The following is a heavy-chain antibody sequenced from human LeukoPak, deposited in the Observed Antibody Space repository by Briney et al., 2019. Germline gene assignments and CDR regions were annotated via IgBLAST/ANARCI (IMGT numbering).Heavy chain of an antibody. CDR1: GFTVSSNY. J-gene: IGHJ4*02. V-gene: IGHV3-53*01. CDR3: ARDRRVTYYGPFDY. D-gene: IGHD4-17*01. Sequence: GGSLRLSCAASGFTVSSNYMCWFRQAPGKGLEWVSVIYSGGGTYYADSVKGRFTISRDNSKNTLYLQMNSLRAEDTAVYYCARDRRVTYYGPFDYWGQGTLVTVSS. CDR2: IYSGGGT.